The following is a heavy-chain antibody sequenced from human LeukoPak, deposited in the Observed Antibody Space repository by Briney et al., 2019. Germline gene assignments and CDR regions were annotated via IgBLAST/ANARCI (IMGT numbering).Heavy chain of an antibody. CDR3: ARGGREQPVTYFDY. D-gene: IGHD6-13*01. CDR2: IYTSGST. J-gene: IGHJ4*02. CDR1: GGSISSYY. Sequence: PSETLSLTCTVSGGSISSYYWSWIRQPAGKGLEWIGRIYTSGSTNYNPSLKSRVTMSVDTSKNQFSLKLSSVTAADTAVYYCARGGREQPVTYFDYWGQGTLVTVSS. V-gene: IGHV4-4*07.